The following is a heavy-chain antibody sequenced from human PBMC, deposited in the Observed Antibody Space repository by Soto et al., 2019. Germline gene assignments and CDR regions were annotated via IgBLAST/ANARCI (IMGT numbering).Heavy chain of an antibody. CDR2: INPTGGST. CDR1: GYTFINYY. V-gene: IGHV1-46*01. Sequence: QVQLVQSGAEVKKPGASVKVSCKASGYTFINYYIHWVRQAPGHGLEWMAIINPTGGSTNYAQKFQGRLTFTMDTSTATVYMELSSLTSEDTAIYYCARHLAASDVWGQGTLVTVSS. J-gene: IGHJ4*02. CDR3: ARHLAASDV. D-gene: IGHD6-25*01.